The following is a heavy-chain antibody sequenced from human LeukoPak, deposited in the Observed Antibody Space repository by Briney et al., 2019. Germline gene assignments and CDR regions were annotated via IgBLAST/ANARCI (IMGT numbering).Heavy chain of an antibody. Sequence: SETLSLTCTVSGGSISGYYWNWIRQPPGKGLEWIGYIYYSGSTSYNPSLKSRVTISGDTSKNQFSLKLNSVTAADTAVYYCARDLGGSYYDSSGTLTYIWGQGTMVTVSS. J-gene: IGHJ3*02. CDR3: ARDLGGSYYDSSGTLTYI. V-gene: IGHV4-59*01. CDR2: IYYSGST. D-gene: IGHD3-22*01. CDR1: GGSISGYY.